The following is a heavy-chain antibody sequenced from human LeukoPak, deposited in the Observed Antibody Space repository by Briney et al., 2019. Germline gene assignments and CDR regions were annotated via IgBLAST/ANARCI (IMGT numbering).Heavy chain of an antibody. D-gene: IGHD5-12*01. CDR1: GGSISSSSYY. J-gene: IGHJ4*02. CDR3: ARGVATNRYYFDY. V-gene: IGHV4-39*01. CDR2: IFYSGST. Sequence: PSETLSLTCIVSGGSISSSSYYWGWIRQPPGKGLEWIGSIFYSGSTYYNLSLKGRVTISLDTSKNQFSLKLSSVTATDTAVYYCARGVATNRYYFDYWGQGTLVTVSS.